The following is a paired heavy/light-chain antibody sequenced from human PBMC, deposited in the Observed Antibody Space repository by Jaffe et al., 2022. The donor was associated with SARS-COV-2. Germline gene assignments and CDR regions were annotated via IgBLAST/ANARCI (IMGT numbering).Light chain of an antibody. J-gene: IGLJ2*01. Sequence: QVVLTQSPSASASLGASVKVTCTLSSGHSTYAIAWHQQQPEKGPRYLMEVNSDGSHSKGDGIPDRFSGSSSGAERYLTISSLQSEDEADYYCQTWGPGIVVFGGGTKLTVL. V-gene: IGLV4-69*01. CDR1: SGHSTYA. CDR3: QTWGPGIVV. CDR2: VNSDGSH.
Heavy chain of an antibody. CDR2: IKLDGREK. V-gene: IGHV3-7*01. CDR3: ASSATTCTSPSCYSYWYFDL. Sequence: EVQLVESGGGLVQPGGSLRLSCAASGFTFSNYWLSWVRQAPGKGLEWVANIKLDGREKYYVDSVKGRFTISRDNAKKSLYLQMNSLRAEDTAVYYCASSATTCTSPSCYSYWYFDLWGRGTLVTVSS. J-gene: IGHJ2*01. D-gene: IGHD2-2*01. CDR1: GFTFSNYW.